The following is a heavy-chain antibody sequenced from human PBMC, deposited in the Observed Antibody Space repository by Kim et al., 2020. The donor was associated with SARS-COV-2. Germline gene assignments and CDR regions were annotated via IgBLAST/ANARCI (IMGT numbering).Heavy chain of an antibody. V-gene: IGHV5-51*01. CDR1: GYSFTSYW. D-gene: IGHD3-22*01. CDR3: ARRPPSPYDSSGYRDWYFDL. CDR2: IYPGDSDT. Sequence: GESLKISCKGSGYSFTSYWIGWVRQMPGKGLEWMGIIYPGDSDTRYSPSFQGQVTISADKSISTAYLQWSSLKASDTAMYYCARRPPSPYDSSGYRDWYFDLWGRGTLVTVSS. J-gene: IGHJ2*01.